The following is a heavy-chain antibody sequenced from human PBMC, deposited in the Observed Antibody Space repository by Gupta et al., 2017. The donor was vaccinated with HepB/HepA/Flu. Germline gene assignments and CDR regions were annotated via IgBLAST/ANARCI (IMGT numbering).Heavy chain of an antibody. Sequence: QLQLQESGPGLVKPSETLSLTCTVSGGSISSSSYYWGWIRQPPGKGLEWIGSIYYSGRTYYNPSLKRRVTISVDTSKNQFSLKLSSVTAADTAVYYCARQWDSRLQSNDYWGQGTLVTVSS. CDR3: ARQWDSRLQSNDY. J-gene: IGHJ4*02. V-gene: IGHV4-39*01. CDR1: GGSISSSSYY. D-gene: IGHD4-11*01. CDR2: IYYSGRT.